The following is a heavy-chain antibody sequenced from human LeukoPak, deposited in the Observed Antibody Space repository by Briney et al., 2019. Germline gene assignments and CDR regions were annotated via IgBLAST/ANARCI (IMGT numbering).Heavy chain of an antibody. Sequence: GASVKVSCKASGYTFTSYGISWVRQAPGQGLEWMGWISAYNGNTNYAQKVQGRVTMTTDTSTSTAYMELRSLRSDDTAVYYCAREETHHVYYGMDVRGQGTMVTVSS. CDR2: ISAYNGNT. CDR1: GYTFTSYG. J-gene: IGHJ6*02. V-gene: IGHV1-18*01. D-gene: IGHD1-14*01. CDR3: AREETHHVYYGMDV.